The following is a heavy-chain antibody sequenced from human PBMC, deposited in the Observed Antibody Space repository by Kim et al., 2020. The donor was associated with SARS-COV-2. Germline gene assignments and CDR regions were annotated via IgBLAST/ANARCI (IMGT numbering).Heavy chain of an antibody. J-gene: IGHJ4*02. Sequence: SETLSLTCTVSGGSISSYYWSWIRQPPGKGLEWIAYLFNSGSTNYNPSLKSRVTISVDTSKNQFSLKLNSVTAADTAVYYCASGGSYPAYWGQGTLVTVSS. D-gene: IGHD1-26*01. V-gene: IGHV4-59*08. CDR2: LFNSGST. CDR1: GGSISSYY. CDR3: ASGGSYPAY.